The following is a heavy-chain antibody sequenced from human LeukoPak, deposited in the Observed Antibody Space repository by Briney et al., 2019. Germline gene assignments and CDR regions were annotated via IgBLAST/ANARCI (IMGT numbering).Heavy chain of an antibody. CDR3: ARASSYSTYYYYYYMDV. Sequence: GGSLRLSCAASGFTFSSYSMNWVRQAPGKGLEWVSYISSSSSTIYYADSVKGRFTISRDNAKNSLYLQMNSLRAEDTAVYYCARASSYSTYYYYYYMDVWGKGTTVTVSS. CDR2: ISSSSSTI. J-gene: IGHJ6*03. D-gene: IGHD3-16*02. CDR1: GFTFSSYS. V-gene: IGHV3-48*01.